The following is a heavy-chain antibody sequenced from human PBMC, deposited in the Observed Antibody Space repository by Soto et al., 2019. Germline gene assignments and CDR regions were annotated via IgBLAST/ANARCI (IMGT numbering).Heavy chain of an antibody. D-gene: IGHD1-26*01. J-gene: IGHJ4*02. Sequence: QVQLVESGGGVVQPGRSLRLSCAASGFTFSSYAMHWVRQAPGKGLEWVAVISYDGSNKYYADSVKGRFTISRDNSKNTLYLQMNSLRAEDTAVYYCGRDSIVGARFDYWGQGTLVTVSS. CDR1: GFTFSSYA. V-gene: IGHV3-30-3*01. CDR3: GRDSIVGARFDY. CDR2: ISYDGSNK.